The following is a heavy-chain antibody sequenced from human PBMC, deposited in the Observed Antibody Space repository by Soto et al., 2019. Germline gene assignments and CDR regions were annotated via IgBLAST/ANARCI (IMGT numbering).Heavy chain of an antibody. V-gene: IGHV1-3*01. Sequence: QAHLVQSGAEVKMPGDSVQVSCKASGFVSTNHNFHWVRQAPGQSLEWMGRINAGNGNTQYAQNFQGRVTFTSAPSATTAFMELNNLRLEDRAMYYCASDYGSNWRLWGQGTLVSVSS. CDR2: INAGNGNT. CDR3: ASDYGSNWRL. D-gene: IGHD6-19*01. CDR1: GFVSTNHN. J-gene: IGHJ4*02.